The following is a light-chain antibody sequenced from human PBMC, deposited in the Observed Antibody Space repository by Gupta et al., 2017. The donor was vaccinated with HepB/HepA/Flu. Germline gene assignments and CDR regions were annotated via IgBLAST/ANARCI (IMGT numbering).Light chain of an antibody. CDR1: SSNIGTHT. CDR2: ITN. Sequence: HSVLSQPLSASGTPGQRVTISCFGSSSNIGTHTVNWYQHLPASAHKLLLYITNQRPPGVSGRFSGSKASTAASLTISRVQSEDEAKYFCSLWDDSSHVVFGGGTKLTVL. J-gene: IGLJ2*01. V-gene: IGLV1-44*01. CDR3: SLWDDSSHVV.